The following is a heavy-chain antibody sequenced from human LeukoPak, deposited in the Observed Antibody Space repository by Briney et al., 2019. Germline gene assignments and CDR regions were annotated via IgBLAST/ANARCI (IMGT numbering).Heavy chain of an antibody. D-gene: IGHD3-9*01. CDR1: GGSINSGGYY. Sequence: SSETLSLTCTVSGGSINSGGYYWSWIRQHPGKSLEWIGYIYYSGSTYYNPSLKSRVTISVDTSKKQFSLKLSSVTAADTAVYYCARGDRLGRDYWGQGTLVTVSS. V-gene: IGHV4-31*03. CDR2: IYYSGST. CDR3: ARGDRLGRDY. J-gene: IGHJ4*02.